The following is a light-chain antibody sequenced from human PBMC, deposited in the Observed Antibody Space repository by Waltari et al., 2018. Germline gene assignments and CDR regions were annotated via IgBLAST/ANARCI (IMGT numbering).Light chain of an antibody. J-gene: IGKJ1*01. CDR2: RAS. CDR3: QQYSGSPPWT. Sequence: DIQMAQSPSTLAASVGDRVTITCRASQIISYWLAWYQQKPGQAPKLLIYRASNLIDGVPSRFSGRGAWTEFTLTIDSLQPDDFATYFCQQYSGSPPWTFGQGTKVEIK. V-gene: IGKV1-5*03. CDR1: QIISYW.